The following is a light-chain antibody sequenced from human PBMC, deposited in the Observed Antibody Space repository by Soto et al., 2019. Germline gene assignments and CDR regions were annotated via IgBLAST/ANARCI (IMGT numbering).Light chain of an antibody. V-gene: IGKV1-5*01. CDR2: GTS. CDR3: QQYNGYSVT. Sequence: DVQITHSPSSLSASVVDRVTITCQASQGLSRWLAWYQQKPGKAPKLLIYGTSSLKSGVPSRFSGSGSGTEFTLTISSLQPDDFATYYCQQYNGYSVTFGQGTKVDIK. J-gene: IGKJ1*01. CDR1: QGLSRW.